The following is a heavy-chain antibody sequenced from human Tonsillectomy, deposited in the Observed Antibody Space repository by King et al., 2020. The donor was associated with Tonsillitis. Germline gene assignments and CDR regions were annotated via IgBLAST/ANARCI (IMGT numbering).Heavy chain of an antibody. CDR1: GGSISSSEHY. J-gene: IGHJ4*02. V-gene: IGHV4-39*01. Sequence: QLQESGPGVVKPSETLSLTCTVSGGSISSSEHYWAWIRQPPRKGLEWIGYMYYSGTIFYNPSLKSRITISGGTSENRFSLKLSSVTAADTAVYFCARSVSGSFDYWGQGALVTVSS. CDR3: ARSVSGSFDY. D-gene: IGHD1-26*01. CDR2: MYYSGTI.